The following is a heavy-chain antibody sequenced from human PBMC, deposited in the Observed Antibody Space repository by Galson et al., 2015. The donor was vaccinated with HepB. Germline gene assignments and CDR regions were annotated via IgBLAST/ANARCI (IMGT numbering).Heavy chain of an antibody. CDR3: ARDNGGPYGGLDW. CDR1: GFTFSYYS. CDR2: ITSGSRDI. J-gene: IGHJ4*02. V-gene: IGHV3-21*06. Sequence: SLRLSCAASGFTFSYYSMHWVRQAPGKGLEWVSLITSGSRDIYYADSVKGRFAISRDDGRNILYLEMNSLRAEDTALYYCARDNGGPYGGLDWWGPGTLVTVSS. D-gene: IGHD2-8*01.